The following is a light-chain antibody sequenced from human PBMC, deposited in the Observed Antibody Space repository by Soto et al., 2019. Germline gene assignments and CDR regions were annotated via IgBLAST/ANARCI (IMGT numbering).Light chain of an antibody. Sequence: QSALPQPASGSGSPGQSITISCTGSRTNIGNSSLVSWYQQHPGKAPKLMIYEATKRPSGLSDRFSGTKSGNTASLTISGLQAEDEADYFCCSSAGRDNYVFFGGGTKLTVL. J-gene: IGLJ2*01. CDR1: RTNIGNSSL. CDR3: CSSAGRDNYVF. CDR2: EAT. V-gene: IGLV2-23*01.